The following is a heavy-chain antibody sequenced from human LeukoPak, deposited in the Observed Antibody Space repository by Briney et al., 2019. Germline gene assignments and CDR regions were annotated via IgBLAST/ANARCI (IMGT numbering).Heavy chain of an antibody. CDR3: ARGGLRGTYFDY. J-gene: IGHJ4*02. D-gene: IGHD1-1*01. CDR1: GGSISSYY. CDR2: IYYSGST. V-gene: IGHV4-59*08. Sequence: SETLSLTCTVSGGSISSYYWSWIRQPPGKGLEWIGYIYYSGSTNYNPSLKSRVTISVDTSKNQFSLTLSSVTAADTAVYYCARGGLRGTYFDYWGQGTLVTVSS.